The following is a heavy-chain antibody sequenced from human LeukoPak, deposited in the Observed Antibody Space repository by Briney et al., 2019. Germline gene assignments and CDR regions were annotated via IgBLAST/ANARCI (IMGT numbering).Heavy chain of an antibody. CDR2: ISPKSGDT. CDR3: ARGRDKTTSPAIDY. CDR1: GYTCSGYY. J-gene: IGHJ4*02. D-gene: IGHD2-2*01. Sequence: GASVKVSCKASGYTCSGYYMHWVRQAPGQGHEWMGWISPKSGDTNYAQNFLGRVTMTRDTSISTAYMELSRLTSDDTAVYYCARGRDKTTSPAIDYWGQGTLVTVSS. V-gene: IGHV1-2*02.